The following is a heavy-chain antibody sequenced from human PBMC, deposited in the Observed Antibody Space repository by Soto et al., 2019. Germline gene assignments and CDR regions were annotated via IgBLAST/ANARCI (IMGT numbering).Heavy chain of an antibody. D-gene: IGHD6-13*01. CDR2: ISYDGSNK. V-gene: IGHV3-30*18. CDR1: GFTFSSYG. J-gene: IGHJ6*02. CDR3: AKDPYSSSWYMAYYYYYGMDV. Sequence: GGSLRLSCAASGFTFSSYGMHWVRQAPGKGLEWVAVISYDGSNKYYADSVKGRFTISRDNSKNTLYLQMNSLRAEDTAVYYCAKDPYSSSWYMAYYYYYGMDVWGQGTTVTVSS.